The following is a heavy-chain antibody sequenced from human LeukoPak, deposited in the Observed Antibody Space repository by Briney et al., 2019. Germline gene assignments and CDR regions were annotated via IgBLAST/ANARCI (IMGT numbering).Heavy chain of an antibody. V-gene: IGHV3-74*01. J-gene: IGHJ4*02. CDR3: AKVHSSGWYWYFDY. D-gene: IGHD6-19*01. Sequence: GGSLRLSCSASGFTFSTHWMHWVRQAPGKGLVWVSRINSGGNSINYADSVKGRFTISRDNAMSTLFLQMNSLRAEDTALYYCAKVHSSGWYWYFDYWGQGTLVTVSS. CDR1: GFTFSTHW. CDR2: INSGGNSI.